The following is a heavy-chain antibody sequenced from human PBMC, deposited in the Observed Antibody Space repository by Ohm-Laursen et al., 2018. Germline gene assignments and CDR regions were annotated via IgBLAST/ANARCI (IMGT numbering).Heavy chain of an antibody. Sequence: SLRLSCAASGFIFSNYWMTWVRQAPGKGLEWVAVISYDGSNKYYADSVKGRFTISRDNSKNTLYLQMNSLRAEDTAIFYCTKGCGTDCYYDVSWGHGTLVTVSS. CDR2: ISYDGSNK. J-gene: IGHJ5*01. V-gene: IGHV3-30*18. CDR3: TKGCGTDCYYDVS. D-gene: IGHD2-21*02. CDR1: GFIFSNYW.